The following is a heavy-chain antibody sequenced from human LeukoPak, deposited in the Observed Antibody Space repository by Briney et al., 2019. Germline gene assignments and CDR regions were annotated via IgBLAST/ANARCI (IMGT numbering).Heavy chain of an antibody. CDR3: AKDSGGSVLED. D-gene: IGHD2-15*01. J-gene: IGHJ4*01. CDR2: ISYDGTNG. Sequence: GGSLRLACAASGFIFSGSVMHWVRQAPGEGLEWVAIISYDGTNGNYGDSVKGRFTISRDNSKSTLYLHMNSLRHDDTAVYYCAKDSGGSVLEDWGHGSLVIVSS. CDR1: GFIFSGSV. V-gene: IGHV3-30*18.